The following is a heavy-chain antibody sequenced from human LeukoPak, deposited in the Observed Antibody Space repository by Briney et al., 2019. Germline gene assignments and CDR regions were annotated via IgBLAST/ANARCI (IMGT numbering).Heavy chain of an antibody. D-gene: IGHD6-13*01. CDR3: SRDSSSQSYYYYYYMDV. V-gene: IGHV3-11*04. Sequence: PGGSLRLSCAASGFTFSDYYMSRIRQAPGKGLEWVSYISSSGSTIYYAYSVQGLFTISRDNGKNSLYLQMNSLRAEDTAVYYCSRDSSSQSYYYYYYMDVWGKGTTVTVSS. CDR2: ISSSGSTI. CDR1: GFTFSDYY. J-gene: IGHJ6*03.